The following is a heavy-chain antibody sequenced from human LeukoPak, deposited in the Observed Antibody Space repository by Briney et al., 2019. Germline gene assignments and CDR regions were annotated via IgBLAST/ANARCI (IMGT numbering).Heavy chain of an antibody. CDR2: IYYSGST. CDR3: ARSDIWGSYRFLDY. D-gene: IGHD3-16*02. J-gene: IGHJ4*02. CDR1: GGSISNYY. V-gene: IGHV4-59*01. Sequence: SETLSLTCTVSGGSISNYYWSWIRQPPGKGLEWIGYIYYSGSTNYNPFLKSRVIISVDTSKNQFSLKLTSVTAADTAVYYCARSDIWGSYRFLDYWGQGALVTVSS.